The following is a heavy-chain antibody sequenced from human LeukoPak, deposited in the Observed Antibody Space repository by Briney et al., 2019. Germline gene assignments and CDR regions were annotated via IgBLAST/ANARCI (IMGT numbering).Heavy chain of an antibody. J-gene: IGHJ4*01. D-gene: IGHD2-15*01. CDR2: IYYSGST. CDR1: GGSISSYY. CDR3: AREGRSSTPGY. Sequence: PSETLSLTCTVSGGSISSYYWSWIRQPPGKGLEWIGYIYYSGSTNYNPSLKSRVTISVDTSKNQFSLKLNSVTAADTAVYYCAREGRSSTPGYWGQGTLVTVSS. V-gene: IGHV4-59*12.